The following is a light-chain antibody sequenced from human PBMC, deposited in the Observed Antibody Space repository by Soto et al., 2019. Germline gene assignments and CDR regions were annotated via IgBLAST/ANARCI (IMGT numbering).Light chain of an antibody. CDR1: QGISNY. J-gene: IGKJ1*01. CDR3: QHYYTYPWT. CDR2: AAS. Sequence: AIRMTQSPSSLYASTGDRVTITCRASQGISNYLAWYQQRPGKAPRVLIHAASTLQGGVPSRFSGSGSGTYFTLTITYLQSEDFATYYCQHYYTYPWTFGQGTRVEIK. V-gene: IGKV1-8*01.